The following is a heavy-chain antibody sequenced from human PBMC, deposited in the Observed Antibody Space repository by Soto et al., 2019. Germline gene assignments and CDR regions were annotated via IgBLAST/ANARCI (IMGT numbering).Heavy chain of an antibody. Sequence: GGSLRLSCAASGFAFSSYAMSWVRQAPGKGLEWVSAITSSGDTTHYRDSVKGRFTISRDNSKNTLHLQMNSLRAEDTAVYYCAKRYYYDNSGLWDYWGQGTLVTVS. CDR3: AKRYYYDNSGLWDY. CDR2: ITSSGDTT. CDR1: GFAFSSYA. V-gene: IGHV3-23*01. D-gene: IGHD3-22*01. J-gene: IGHJ4*02.